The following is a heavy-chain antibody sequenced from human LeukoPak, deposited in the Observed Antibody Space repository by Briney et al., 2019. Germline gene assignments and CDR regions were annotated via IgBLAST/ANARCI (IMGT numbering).Heavy chain of an antibody. CDR2: ISYDGSNK. CDR3: ARDYDSILYYFDY. Sequence: PGGSLRLSCAASGFTFSSYAMHWVRQAPGKGLEWVAVISYDGSNKYYADSVKGRFTISRDNSKNTLYLQMNSLRAEDTAVYYCARDYDSILYYFDYWGQGTLVTVSS. CDR1: GFTFSSYA. J-gene: IGHJ4*02. V-gene: IGHV3-30-3*01. D-gene: IGHD3-22*01.